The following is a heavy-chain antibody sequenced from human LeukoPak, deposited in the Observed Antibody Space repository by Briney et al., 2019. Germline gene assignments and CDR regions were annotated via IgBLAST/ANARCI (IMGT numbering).Heavy chain of an antibody. D-gene: IGHD6-13*01. CDR1: GFTFSSYW. Sequence: PGGSLRLSCAASGFTFSSYWMSWVRQAPGKGLEWVGRIKSKTDGGTTDYAAPVKGRFTISRDDSKNTLYLQMNSLKTEDTAVYYCTTVRLAAADHFDYWGQGTLVTVSS. J-gene: IGHJ4*02. CDR2: IKSKTDGGTT. CDR3: TTVRLAAADHFDY. V-gene: IGHV3-15*01.